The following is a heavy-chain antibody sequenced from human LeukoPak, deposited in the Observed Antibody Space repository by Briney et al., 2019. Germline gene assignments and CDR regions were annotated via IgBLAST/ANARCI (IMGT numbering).Heavy chain of an antibody. CDR2: INHSGST. J-gene: IGHJ4*02. CDR3: ASTRSSRIDY. D-gene: IGHD2-2*01. V-gene: IGHV4-34*01. CDR1: GGSFSGYY. Sequence: SETLSLTCAVYGGSFSGYYRSWIRQPPGKGLEWIGEINHSGSTNYNPSLKSRVTISVDTSENQFSLKLSSVTAADTAVYYCASTRSSRIDYWGQGTLVTVSS.